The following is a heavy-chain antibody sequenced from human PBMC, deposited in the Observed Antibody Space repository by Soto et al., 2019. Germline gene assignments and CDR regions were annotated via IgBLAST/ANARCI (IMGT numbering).Heavy chain of an antibody. CDR2: IYYSGNP. CDR1: GGSMSSGDYY. D-gene: IGHD3-9*01. CDR3: GRETGYYTSRYFGL. V-gene: IGHV4-30-4*01. J-gene: IGHJ2*01. Sequence: QVQLQESGPGLVKPSQTLSLICTVSGGSMSSGDYYWSWIRQPPGKGLEWIGKIYYSGNPHYNPPLKRLVSVAIDPSNSHSSLKLSSVTAAAAAVYNCGRETGYYTSRYFGLWGRGTLVTVSS.